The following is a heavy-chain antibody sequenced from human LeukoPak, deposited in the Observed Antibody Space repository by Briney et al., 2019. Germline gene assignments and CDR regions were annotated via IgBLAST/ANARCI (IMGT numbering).Heavy chain of an antibody. Sequence: PSGSLTLSCAASGFTFGSYAMSWVRQAPGKGLEWVSAINRDGRNTYYADSVKGRFTISRDNSKNTLFLQVNSLRAEDTAVYYCARREYNNGYVFGGPGSLASVSS. V-gene: IGHV3-23*01. CDR1: GFTFGSYA. CDR2: INRDGRNT. CDR3: ARREYNNGYVF. D-gene: IGHD5-18*01. J-gene: IGHJ4*02.